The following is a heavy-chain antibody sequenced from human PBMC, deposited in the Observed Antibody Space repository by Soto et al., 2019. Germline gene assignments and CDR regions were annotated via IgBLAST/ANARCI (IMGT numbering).Heavy chain of an antibody. CDR2: ISWNSGSI. V-gene: IGHV3-9*01. CDR1: GFTFDDYA. D-gene: IGHD3-22*01. CDR3: AKDIAYDSSGYYEN. Sequence: GGSLRLSCAASGFTFDDYAMHWVRQAPGKGLEWVSGISWNSGSIGYADSVKGRFTISRDNAKNSLYLQMNSLRAEDTALYYCAKDIAYDSSGYYENWGQGTLVTVSS. J-gene: IGHJ4*02.